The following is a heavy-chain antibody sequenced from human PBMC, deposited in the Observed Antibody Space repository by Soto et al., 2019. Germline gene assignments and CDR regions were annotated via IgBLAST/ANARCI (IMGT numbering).Heavy chain of an antibody. CDR2: INHSGNT. V-gene: IGHV4-34*01. J-gene: IGHJ6*02. CDR1: GAAFRDNY. CDR3: AKGRREWGV. D-gene: IGHD2-8*01. Sequence: PGETLSQKCAMNGAAFRDNYWNWIRQSPGKGLEWIGEINHSGNTNYNPSLKSRVTISVDTSKNQFSLKVSSVTAEDTAIYYCAKGRREWGVWGQGTTVT.